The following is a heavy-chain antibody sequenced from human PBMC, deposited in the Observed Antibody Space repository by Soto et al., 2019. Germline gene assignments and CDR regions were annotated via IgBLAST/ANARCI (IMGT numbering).Heavy chain of an antibody. D-gene: IGHD3-9*01. CDR2: IYWDDDK. CDR1: GFSLSTSGVG. J-gene: IGHJ4*02. V-gene: IGHV2-5*02. CDR3: AHLTIDILTGYVYSFDY. Sequence: QITLKESGPTLVKPTQTRTLTCTFSGFSLSTSGVGVGWIRQPPGKALEWLALIYWDDDKRYSASLKSRLPITTDTSTSQVVLRITNVDPVDTATYYGAHLTIDILTGYVYSFDYWGQGTLVTVSS.